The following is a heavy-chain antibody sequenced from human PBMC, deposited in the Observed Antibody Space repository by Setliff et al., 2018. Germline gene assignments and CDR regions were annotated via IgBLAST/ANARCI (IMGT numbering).Heavy chain of an antibody. CDR1: GYSISSGYY. CDR3: ARRLSGLRGFGY. V-gene: IGHV4-38-2*01. D-gene: IGHD5-12*01. Sequence: PSETLSLTCAVSGYSISSGYYWGWIRQPPGKGLEWIGSIYHSGSTYYNPSLKSRVTISVDTSKNQFSLKLSSVTAADTAVYYCARRLSGLRGFGYWGQGTLVTVS. CDR2: IYHSGST. J-gene: IGHJ4*02.